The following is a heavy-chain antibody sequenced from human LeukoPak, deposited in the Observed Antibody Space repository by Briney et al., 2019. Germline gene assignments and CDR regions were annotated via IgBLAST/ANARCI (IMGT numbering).Heavy chain of an antibody. CDR3: ASGGLVADEKYFDY. CDR2: INPNSGGT. D-gene: IGHD5-12*01. Sequence: GASVKVSCKASGYTFTGYYMHWVRQAPGQGLEWMGWINPNSGGTKYAQKFQGRVTMTRDTSISTAYMELSSLRSEDTAVYYCASGGLVADEKYFDYWGQGTLVTVSS. J-gene: IGHJ4*02. V-gene: IGHV1-2*02. CDR1: GYTFTGYY.